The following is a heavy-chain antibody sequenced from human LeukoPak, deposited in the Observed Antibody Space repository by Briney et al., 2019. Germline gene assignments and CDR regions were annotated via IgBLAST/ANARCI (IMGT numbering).Heavy chain of an antibody. V-gene: IGHV4-4*02. CDR1: GGSISSSNW. CDR3: ARTKQQLVLSYYYYMDV. D-gene: IGHD6-13*01. J-gene: IGHJ6*03. CDR2: IYHSGST. Sequence: SETLSLTCAVSGGSISSSNWWSWVRQPPGKGLEWIGEIYHSGSTNYNPSLKSRVTISVDKSKNQFSLKLSSVTAADTAVYYCARTKQQLVLSYYYYMDVRGKGTTVTVSS.